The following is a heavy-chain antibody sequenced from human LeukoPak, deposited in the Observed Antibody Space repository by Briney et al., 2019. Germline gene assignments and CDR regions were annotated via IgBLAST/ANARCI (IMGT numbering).Heavy chain of an antibody. CDR2: ISGSGGST. J-gene: IGHJ5*02. D-gene: IGHD3-22*01. CDR1: GFTFSSYG. CDR3: AKGRPRIVVGSNWFDP. Sequence: GGTLRLSCAASGFTFSSYGMSWVRQAPGKGLEWVSAISGSGGSTYYADSVKGRFTISRDNSKNTLYLQMNSLRAEDTAVYYCAKGRPRIVVGSNWFDPWGQGTLVTVSS. V-gene: IGHV3-23*01.